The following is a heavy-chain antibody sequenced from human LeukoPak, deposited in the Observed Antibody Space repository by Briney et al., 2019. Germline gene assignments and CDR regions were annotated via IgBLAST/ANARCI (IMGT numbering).Heavy chain of an antibody. V-gene: IGHV3-30*04. Sequence: GGSLRLSCAASGFTFSSYAMHWVRQAPGKGLEWVAVISYDGSNKYYADSVKGRFTVPRDNSRNTLFLQMNSLRAEDTAVYYCAREQYNNYYFDYWGQGTLVTVSS. CDR3: AREQYNNYYFDY. CDR2: ISYDGSNK. J-gene: IGHJ4*02. CDR1: GFTFSSYA. D-gene: IGHD4-11*01.